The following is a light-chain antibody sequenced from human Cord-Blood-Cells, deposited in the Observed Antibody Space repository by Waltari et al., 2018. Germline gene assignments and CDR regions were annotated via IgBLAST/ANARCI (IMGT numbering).Light chain of an antibody. V-gene: IGLV1-40*01. Sequence: QSVLTQPPSVSGAPGQRVTLPCTGSSHNLGVGYDLPLYQQLPGTAPKLPIYGNSNRPSGVPDRFSGSKSGTSASLAITGLQAEDEADYYCQSYDSSLSVWVFGGGTKLTVL. CDR1: SHNLGVGYD. J-gene: IGLJ3*02. CDR2: GNS. CDR3: QSYDSSLSVWV.